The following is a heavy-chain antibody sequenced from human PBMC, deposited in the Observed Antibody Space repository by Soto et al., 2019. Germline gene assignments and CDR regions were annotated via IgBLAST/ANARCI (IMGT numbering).Heavy chain of an antibody. CDR3: ARGRPRGAVTHKYYYYYYGMDV. CDR2: INHSGST. J-gene: IGHJ6*02. Sequence: PSETLSLTCAVYGGSFSGYYWSWIRQPPGEGLEWIGEINHSGSTNYNPSLKSRVTISVDTSKNQFSLKLSSVTAADTAVYYCARGRPRGAVTHKYYYYYYGMDVWGQGTTVTVSS. D-gene: IGHD4-17*01. CDR1: GGSFSGYY. V-gene: IGHV4-34*01.